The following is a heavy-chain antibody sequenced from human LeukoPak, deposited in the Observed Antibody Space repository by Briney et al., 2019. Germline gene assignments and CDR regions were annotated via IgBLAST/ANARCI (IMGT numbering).Heavy chain of an antibody. CDR3: ARLDIVSILFDS. CDR2: INPSGGST. D-gene: IGHD5/OR15-5a*01. Sequence: GASVKVSCKASGYSFTSYYIHWVRQAPGQGLEWMGLINPSGGSTNYAQKFQGRVTMTRDTSTSTVYMELSSLRSEDTAVYYCARLDIVSILFDSWGQGTLVTVSS. CDR1: GYSFTSYY. V-gene: IGHV1-46*01. J-gene: IGHJ4*02.